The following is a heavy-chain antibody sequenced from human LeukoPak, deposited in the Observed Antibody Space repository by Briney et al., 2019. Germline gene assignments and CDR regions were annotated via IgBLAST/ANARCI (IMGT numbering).Heavy chain of an antibody. CDR1: GGSISSYY. CDR2: IYYSGST. CDR3: ARAGTYYYGSGSYYR. J-gene: IGHJ3*01. D-gene: IGHD3-10*01. Sequence: SETLSLTCTVSGGSISSYYWSWIRQPPGKGLEWIGYIYYSGSTNYNPSLKSRVTISVDTSKNQFSLKLSSVTAADTAVYYCARAGTYYYGSGSYYRWGQGTMVTVSS. V-gene: IGHV4-59*12.